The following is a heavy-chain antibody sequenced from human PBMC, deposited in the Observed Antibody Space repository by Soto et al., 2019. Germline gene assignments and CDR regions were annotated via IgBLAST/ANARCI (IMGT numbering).Heavy chain of an antibody. CDR2: IYTSGST. V-gene: IGHV4-4*07. CDR1: GGYMISYY. CDR3: ARDRNHYDFWSGYLYNYGMDV. J-gene: IGHJ6*02. D-gene: IGHD3-3*01. Sequence: ETLSLTCPVSGGYMISYYWGWIRQPAGKGLWLIGRIYTSGSTNYNPSLKSRVTMSVDTSKNQFSLKLSSVTAADTAVYYCARDRNHYDFWSGYLYNYGMDVWGQGTTVTVSS.